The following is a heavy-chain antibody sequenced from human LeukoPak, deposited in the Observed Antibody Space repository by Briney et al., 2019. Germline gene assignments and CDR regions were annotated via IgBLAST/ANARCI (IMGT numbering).Heavy chain of an antibody. CDR2: INHGGST. CDR1: GGSFSGYY. J-gene: IGHJ6*02. V-gene: IGHV4-34*01. CDR3: ARGPRYCSGGSCYSPYYYYGMDV. Sequence: SETLSLTCAVYGGSFSGYYWSWIRQPPGKGLEWIGEINHGGSTNYNPSLKSRVTISVDTSKNQFSLKLSSVTAADTAVYYCARGPRYCSGGSCYSPYYYYGMDVWGQGTTVTVSS. D-gene: IGHD2-15*01.